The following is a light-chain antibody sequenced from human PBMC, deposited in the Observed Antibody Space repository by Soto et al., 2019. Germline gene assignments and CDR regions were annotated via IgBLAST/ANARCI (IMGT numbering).Light chain of an antibody. CDR2: GAS. J-gene: IGKJ5*01. V-gene: IGKV3-11*01. CDR1: QSVSNY. Sequence: EIVLTQSPGTLSLSPGERATLSCRASQSVSNYLAWYQQKPGQAPRLLIYGASTRATGIPARFSGSGSGTDFTLTIRRLEPEDFAVYYCQQRSNWPPITFGQGTRLEIK. CDR3: QQRSNWPPIT.